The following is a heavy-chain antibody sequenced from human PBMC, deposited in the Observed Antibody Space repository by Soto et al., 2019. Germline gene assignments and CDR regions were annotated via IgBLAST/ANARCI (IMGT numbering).Heavy chain of an antibody. V-gene: IGHV3-23*01. D-gene: IGHD4-17*01. Sequence: EVQLLESGGGLVQPGGSLRLSCAASGFTFSSYAMSWVRQAPGKGLEWVSSISGTGGSTYYVDSVKGRFTISRDNSKNTLYLQVNSLRAEDTAVYYCAKCLGATVTPGYWGQGTLVTVSS. J-gene: IGHJ4*02. CDR1: GFTFSSYA. CDR2: ISGTGGST. CDR3: AKCLGATVTPGY.